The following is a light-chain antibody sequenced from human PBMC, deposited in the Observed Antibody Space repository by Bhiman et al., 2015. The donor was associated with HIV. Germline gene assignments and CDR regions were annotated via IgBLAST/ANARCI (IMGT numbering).Light chain of an antibody. CDR1: NSDVGGYDS. Sequence: QPASVSGSPGQSITISCSGTNSDVGGYDSVSWYQQHPGKAPKLMIYDVSNRPSGVSNRFSGSKSGNTASLTISGLQAEDEADYYCSSLTSSLTYVFGTGTNVTVL. V-gene: IGLV2-14*03. CDR3: SSLTSSLTYV. CDR2: DVS. J-gene: IGLJ1*01.